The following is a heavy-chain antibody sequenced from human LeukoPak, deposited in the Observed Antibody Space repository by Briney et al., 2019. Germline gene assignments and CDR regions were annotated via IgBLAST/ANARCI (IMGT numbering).Heavy chain of an antibody. Sequence: GGSLRLSCAASRFTFNSYAMSWVRQAPGKGLEWVSVIGGSNGITFYVGSVKGRFTISRNNSKDTLYLQMNSLRAEDTAVYYCARNENSGWGYFDYWGQGTLVTVSS. CDR3: ARNENSGWGYFDY. CDR1: RFTFNSYA. D-gene: IGHD5-12*01. J-gene: IGHJ4*02. CDR2: IGGSNGIT. V-gene: IGHV3-23*01.